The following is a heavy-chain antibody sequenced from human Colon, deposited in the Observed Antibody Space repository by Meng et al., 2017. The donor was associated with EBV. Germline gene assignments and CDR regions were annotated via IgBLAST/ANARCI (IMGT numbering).Heavy chain of an antibody. J-gene: IGHJ4*02. Sequence: QVQLQQGGAGLLKPSETLSLTCAVHGGFCSGHDWTWIRQPPGKGLEWIGEINHSGSTNYNPSLKSRVIISTDTSKNQFSLKVKSVTAADTAVYFCARLYPPDQWLLTSDTSEYWGQGTLVTVSS. CDR3: ARLYPPDQWLLTSDTSEY. CDR2: INHSGST. D-gene: IGHD6-19*01. CDR1: GGFCSGHD. V-gene: IGHV4-34*01.